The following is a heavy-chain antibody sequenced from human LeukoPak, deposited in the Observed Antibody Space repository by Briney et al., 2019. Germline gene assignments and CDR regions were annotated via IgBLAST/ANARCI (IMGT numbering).Heavy chain of an antibody. V-gene: IGHV3-33*01. J-gene: IGHJ1*01. CDR2: IWYDGNNK. Sequence: GGSLRLSCAASGFSFSNYGMHWVRQAPGKGLEWVAVIWYDGNNKYYTDSVKGRFTISRDNFKNTLYLQMNSLRAEDTAIYYCASGNEERWLGHFQHWGQGTLVTVSS. D-gene: IGHD6-19*01. CDR1: GFSFSNYG. CDR3: ASGNEERWLGHFQH.